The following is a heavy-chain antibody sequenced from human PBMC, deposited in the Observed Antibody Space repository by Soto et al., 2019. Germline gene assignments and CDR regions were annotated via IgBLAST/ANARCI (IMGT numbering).Heavy chain of an antibody. Sequence: QVQLQESGPGLVKPSQTLSLTCTVSGGSISSGDYYWSWIRQPPGKGLEWIGYIYYSGSTYYNPSLKSRGTRSVDTSKNQLSLKLSSVTAADTAVYYCARYSGYEGLRFDPWGQGTLVTVSS. J-gene: IGHJ5*02. D-gene: IGHD5-12*01. CDR2: IYYSGST. CDR3: ARYSGYEGLRFDP. V-gene: IGHV4-30-4*01. CDR1: GGSISSGDYY.